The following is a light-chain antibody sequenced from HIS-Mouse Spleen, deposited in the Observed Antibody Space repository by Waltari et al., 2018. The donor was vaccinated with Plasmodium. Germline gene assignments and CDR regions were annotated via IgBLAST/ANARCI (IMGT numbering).Light chain of an antibody. J-gene: IGLJ2*01. CDR3: SSYAGSNNLV. CDR2: EVS. Sequence: QSALTQPPAASGSPGQSVTITCTGTSSEAGGSYYGSWYQQQPGKAPKPMIYEVSKRPSGVPDLFSGSKSGNTASLTVSGLQAEDEADYDCSSYAGSNNLVFGGGTKLTVL. CDR1: SSEAGGSYY. V-gene: IGLV2-8*01.